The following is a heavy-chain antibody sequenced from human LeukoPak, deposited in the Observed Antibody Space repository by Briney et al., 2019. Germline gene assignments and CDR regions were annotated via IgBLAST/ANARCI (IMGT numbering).Heavy chain of an antibody. Sequence: GGSLRLSCAASGFSFRVYWMTWGRQAPGKRPEWVANINDDGRERYYVDSVRGRFTISRDNDKNSLYLEMNSPRADDTAVYFCVQGGHFDFWGQGVPVTVSS. CDR2: INDDGRER. J-gene: IGHJ4*02. CDR3: VQGGHFDF. D-gene: IGHD3-16*01. V-gene: IGHV3-7*01. CDR1: GFSFRVYW.